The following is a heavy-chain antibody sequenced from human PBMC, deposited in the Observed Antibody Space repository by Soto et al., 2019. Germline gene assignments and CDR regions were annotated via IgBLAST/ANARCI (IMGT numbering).Heavy chain of an antibody. CDR2: MNPNSGNT. D-gene: IGHD2-2*01. Sequence: QVQLVQSGAEVKKPGASVKVSCKASGYTFTSYDINWVRQATGQGLEWMGWMNPNSGNTGYAQQCQGRVTMTSNNSIRPAYMALSSLRSDATAVYYCASDVVLCTSTSCYGWFDYWGQGTLVTVSS. J-gene: IGHJ4*02. V-gene: IGHV1-8*01. CDR3: ASDVVLCTSTSCYGWFDY. CDR1: GYTFTSYD.